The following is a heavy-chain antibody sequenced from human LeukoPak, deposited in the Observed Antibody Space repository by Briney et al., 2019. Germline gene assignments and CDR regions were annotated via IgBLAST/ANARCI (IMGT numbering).Heavy chain of an antibody. CDR2: ISWNSGSI. J-gene: IGHJ4*02. CDR3: AKAAAGRDFDY. Sequence: PGRSLRLSCAASGFTFDDYAMHWVRQAPGKGLEWVSGISWNSGSIGYADSVKGRFTISRDNAKNSLYLQMNSLRAEDTALYYCAKAAAGRDFDYWGQGTLVTVSS. D-gene: IGHD6-13*01. CDR1: GFTFDDYA. V-gene: IGHV3-9*01.